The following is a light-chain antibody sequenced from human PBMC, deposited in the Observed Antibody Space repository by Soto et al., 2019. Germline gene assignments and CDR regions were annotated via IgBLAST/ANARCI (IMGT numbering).Light chain of an antibody. Sequence: EIVLVQSPGTLSFSPGERATLSCRASQSVGSYLAWYQHKPGQAPRLLISDASNRATGIPARFSGSGSETDFTLTISSLEPEDSAVYYCQQRSNWPSLTFGGGTKVDIK. CDR2: DAS. CDR3: QQRSNWPSLT. V-gene: IGKV3-11*01. CDR1: QSVGSY. J-gene: IGKJ4*01.